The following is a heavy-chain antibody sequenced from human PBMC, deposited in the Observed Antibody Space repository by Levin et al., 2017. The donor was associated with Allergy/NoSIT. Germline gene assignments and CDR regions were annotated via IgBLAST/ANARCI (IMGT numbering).Heavy chain of an antibody. CDR2: INYSGTT. D-gene: IGHD3-10*01. V-gene: IGHV4-30-4*01. Sequence: SETLSLTCTVSGASISSGDYYWTWIRQRPGKGLEWIGYINYSGTTYFHPSLESRLTMSVDTSKNQFSLELSSVTAADTAVYYCARDRLLRGMIKHWFDPWGQGTLVTVSP. J-gene: IGHJ5*02. CDR1: GASISSGDYY. CDR3: ARDRLLRGMIKHWFDP.